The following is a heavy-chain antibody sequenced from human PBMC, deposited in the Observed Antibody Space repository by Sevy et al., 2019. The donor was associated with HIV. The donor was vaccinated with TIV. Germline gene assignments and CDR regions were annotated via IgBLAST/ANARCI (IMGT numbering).Heavy chain of an antibody. CDR1: GFSVSSNY. Sequence: GGSLRLSCEASGFSVSSNYMAWVRQAPGKGLEWVSVIYSGNSTDYRDSVNGRFTISRDNSKNTLYLQMYSLRAEDTAVYHCARFQSHTGGFDYWGQGSLVTVSS. V-gene: IGHV3-53*01. D-gene: IGHD1-1*01. CDR3: ARFQSHTGGFDY. J-gene: IGHJ4*01. CDR2: IYSGNST.